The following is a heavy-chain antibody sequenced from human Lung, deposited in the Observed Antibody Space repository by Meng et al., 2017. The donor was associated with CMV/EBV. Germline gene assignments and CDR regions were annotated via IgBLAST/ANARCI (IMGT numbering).Heavy chain of an antibody. CDR2: IYYSGST. Sequence: SETLSLTCTVPGGSISSYYWSWIRQPPGKGLEWIGYIYYSGSTNYNPSLKSRVTISVDTSKNQFSLKLSSVTAADTAVYYCASYRSGTPGRFDPWGQGTLVTVSS. CDR3: ASYRSGTPGRFDP. J-gene: IGHJ5*02. D-gene: IGHD1-1*01. V-gene: IGHV4-59*01. CDR1: GGSISSYY.